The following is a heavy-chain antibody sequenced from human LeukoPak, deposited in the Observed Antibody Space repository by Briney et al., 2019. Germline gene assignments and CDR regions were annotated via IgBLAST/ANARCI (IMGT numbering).Heavy chain of an antibody. Sequence: GGSLRLSCAASGFTFSSYEMDWVRQAPGKGLEWVSYIDSGRGSSRKYADSVQGRFITSRDNAKNSLHLQMNSLRDEDTGVYYCAKDRGNDYGVFDYWGQGTLVTVSS. CDR3: AKDRGNDYGVFDY. J-gene: IGHJ4*02. D-gene: IGHD4-17*01. V-gene: IGHV3-48*03. CDR2: IDSGRGSSR. CDR1: GFTFSSYE.